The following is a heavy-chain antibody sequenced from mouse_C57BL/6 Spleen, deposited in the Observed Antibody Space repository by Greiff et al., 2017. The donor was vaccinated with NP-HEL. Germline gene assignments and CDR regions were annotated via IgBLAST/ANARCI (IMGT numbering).Heavy chain of an antibody. Sequence: VKLLESGAELVRPGTSVKVSCKASGYAFTNYLIEWVKQRPGQGLEWIGVINPGSGGTNYNEKFKGKATLTADKSSSTAYMQLSSLTSEDSAVYFCARDYYGSSPDYWGQGTTLTVSS. D-gene: IGHD1-1*01. V-gene: IGHV1-54*01. J-gene: IGHJ2*01. CDR2: INPGSGGT. CDR1: GYAFTNYL. CDR3: ARDYYGSSPDY.